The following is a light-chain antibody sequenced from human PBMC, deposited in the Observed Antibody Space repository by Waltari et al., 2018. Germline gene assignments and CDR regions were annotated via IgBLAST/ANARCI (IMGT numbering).Light chain of an antibody. CDR1: QSVSSIS. J-gene: IGKJ4*01. CDR2: GTS. Sequence: DIVLTQSPGTLSLSPGERATLSCRASQSVSSISFTWYQQRPGQAPRLLIYGTSSRATDIPDRFSGSGSGTDFTLTISGLEPEDFAVYFCQHYDGSAVTFGGGTKVEIK. CDR3: QHYDGSAVT. V-gene: IGKV3-20*01.